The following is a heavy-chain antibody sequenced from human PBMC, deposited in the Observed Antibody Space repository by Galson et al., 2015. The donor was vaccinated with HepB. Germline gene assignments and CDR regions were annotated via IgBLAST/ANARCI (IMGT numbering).Heavy chain of an antibody. J-gene: IGHJ3*02. CDR3: ASDYFVPEYYYDCSGSANNAAFDI. Sequence: SLRLSCAASGFTFRDYYMSWIRQAPGKGLEWVSYISSSSSYTNYADSVKGRFTISRDNAKNSLYLQMDSLRVEDSAVYYCASDYFVPEYYYDCSGSANNAAFDIWGQGTMVTVSS. CDR1: GFTFRDYY. V-gene: IGHV3-11*06. D-gene: IGHD3-22*01. CDR2: ISSSSSYT.